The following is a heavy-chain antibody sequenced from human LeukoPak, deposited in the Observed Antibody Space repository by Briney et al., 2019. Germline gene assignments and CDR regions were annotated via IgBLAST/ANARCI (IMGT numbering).Heavy chain of an antibody. CDR2: IYYSGST. V-gene: IGHV4-59*11. CDR1: GGSISSHY. D-gene: IGHD3-3*01. Sequence: SETLSLTCTVSGGSISSHYWSWIRQPPGKGLEWIGHIYYSGSTNYNPSLKSRVTISVDTSKNQFSLKLSSVTAADTAVYYCAREEYDFWSGFLDYWGQGTLVTVSS. CDR3: AREEYDFWSGFLDY. J-gene: IGHJ4*02.